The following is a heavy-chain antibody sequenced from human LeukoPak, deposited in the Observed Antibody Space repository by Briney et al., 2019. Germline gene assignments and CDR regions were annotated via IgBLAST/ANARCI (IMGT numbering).Heavy chain of an antibody. CDR3: ARDRSGGSWFDP. Sequence: SETLSLTCAVSGGSISSSNWWSWVRQPPGKGLEWIGEIYHSGSTNYNPSLKSRVTISVDTSKNQFSLKLSSVTAADTAVYYCARDRSGGSWFDPWGQGTLVTVSS. J-gene: IGHJ5*02. CDR1: GGSISSSNW. V-gene: IGHV4-4*02. D-gene: IGHD2-15*01. CDR2: IYHSGST.